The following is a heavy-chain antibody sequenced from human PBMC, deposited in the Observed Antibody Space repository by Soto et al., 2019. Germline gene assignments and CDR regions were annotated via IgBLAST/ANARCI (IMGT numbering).Heavy chain of an antibody. J-gene: IGHJ4*02. CDR2: FDPEDGET. V-gene: IGHV1-24*01. CDR1: GYTLTELS. Sequence: GASVKVSCKVSGYTLTELSMHWVRQAPGKGLEWMGGFDPEDGETIYAQKFQGRVTMTEDTSTDTAYMELSSLRSEDTAVYYCATVSPEYYGSGLPFYYFDYWGQGTLVTVSS. CDR3: ATVSPEYYGSGLPFYYFDY. D-gene: IGHD3-10*01.